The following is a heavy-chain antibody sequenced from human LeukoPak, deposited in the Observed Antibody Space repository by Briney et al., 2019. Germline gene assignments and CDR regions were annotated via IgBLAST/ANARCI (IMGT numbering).Heavy chain of an antibody. CDR2: IIPIFDTA. J-gene: IGHJ6*02. V-gene: IGHV1-69*01. D-gene: IGHD1-26*01. CDR3: ARISLGAIWGYYYGMDV. Sequence: SVKVSCKASGGTFSSYSISWVRQAPGQGLEWMGGIIPIFDTADYAQKFQGRVTITADESTSTAYMELSSLRSEDTAVFYCARISLGAIWGYYYGMDVRGQGTTVTVSS. CDR1: GGTFSSYS.